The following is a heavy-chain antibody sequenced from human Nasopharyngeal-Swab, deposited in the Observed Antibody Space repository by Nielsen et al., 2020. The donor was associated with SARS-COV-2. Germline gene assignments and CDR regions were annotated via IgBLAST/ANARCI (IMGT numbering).Heavy chain of an antibody. Sequence: WIRPPPGKGLEWIGSIYGSGSTYYNPSLKSRVTRSVDRAKNKFSLKLSTLTAADTAVYYYARRVARAPRHEGDYYYGMDVWGQGTTVTVSS. V-gene: IGHV4-39*01. D-gene: IGHD3-16*01. CDR3: ARRVARAPRHEGDYYYGMDV. J-gene: IGHJ6*02. CDR2: IYGSGST.